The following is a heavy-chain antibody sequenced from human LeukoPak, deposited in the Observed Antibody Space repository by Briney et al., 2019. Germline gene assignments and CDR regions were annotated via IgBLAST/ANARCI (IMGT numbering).Heavy chain of an antibody. CDR1: GFTFSDYY. Sequence: PGGSLRLSCAASGFTFSDYYMSWIRQAPGKGLEWVSYIGSSSSYTNYADSVKGRFTVSRDNAKNSLYLQMNSLRAEDTAVYYCAKHVSSTSSAPYYYGMDVWGQGTTVTVSS. D-gene: IGHD2-2*01. CDR3: AKHVSSTSSAPYYYGMDV. J-gene: IGHJ6*02. CDR2: IGSSSSYT. V-gene: IGHV3-11*03.